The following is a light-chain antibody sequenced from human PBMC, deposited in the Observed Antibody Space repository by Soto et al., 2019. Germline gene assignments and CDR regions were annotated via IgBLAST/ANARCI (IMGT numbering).Light chain of an antibody. Sequence: EIVLTQSPGTLSLSPGERATLSGMASQSVSSTYLAWCQQKPGQAPRLLIYDASNRATGIPARFSGSGSGTDFTLTISSLEPEDFAVYYCQQRSNWPITFGQGTRLEIK. CDR1: QSVSSTY. CDR3: QQRSNWPIT. CDR2: DAS. V-gene: IGKV3D-20*02. J-gene: IGKJ5*01.